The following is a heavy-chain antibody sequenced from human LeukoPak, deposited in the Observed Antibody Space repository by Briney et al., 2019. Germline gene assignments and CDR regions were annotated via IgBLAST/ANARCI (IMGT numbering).Heavy chain of an antibody. D-gene: IGHD3-10*01. J-gene: IGHJ3*02. Sequence: SVKVSCKASGGTFSSYAISWVRQAPGQGLEWMGRIIPIFGTANYAQKFQGRVTITTDESTSTAYMELSSLRSEDTAVYYCARGILSYDAFDIWGQGTMVTVSS. CDR2: IIPIFGTA. CDR1: GGTFSSYA. CDR3: ARGILSYDAFDI. V-gene: IGHV1-69*05.